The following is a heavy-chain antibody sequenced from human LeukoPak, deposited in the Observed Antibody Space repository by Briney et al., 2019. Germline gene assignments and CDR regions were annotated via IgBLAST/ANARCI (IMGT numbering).Heavy chain of an antibody. CDR3: ATESRPRYFNP. Sequence: ASVKVSCKASGYTFTSYYMHWVRQAPGQGLEWMGIINPSGGSTSYAQKFQGRVTMAEDTSTDTAYMELSSLRSEDTAVYYCATESRPRYFNPWGQGTLVTVSS. D-gene: IGHD3-9*01. CDR1: GYTFTSYY. CDR2: INPSGGST. J-gene: IGHJ5*02. V-gene: IGHV1-46*01.